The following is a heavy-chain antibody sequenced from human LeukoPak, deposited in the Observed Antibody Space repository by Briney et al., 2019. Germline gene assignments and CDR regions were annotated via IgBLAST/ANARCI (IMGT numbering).Heavy chain of an antibody. CDR1: GFTVSSYY. V-gene: IGHV3-53*01. J-gene: IGHJ6*03. CDR2: IYTGGGR. CDR3: ARDPYSGSYGAYYYMDV. D-gene: IGHD1-26*01. Sequence: EGSLRLSCAASGFTVSSYYMNWVRQAPGKELEWVSVIYTGGGRYYADSVRGRFTISRDTSKNMVFLQMNSLRAEDTAVYYCARDPYSGSYGAYYYMDVWGKGTTVTISS.